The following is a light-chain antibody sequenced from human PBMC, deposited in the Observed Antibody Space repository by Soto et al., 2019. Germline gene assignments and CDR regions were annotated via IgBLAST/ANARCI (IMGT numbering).Light chain of an antibody. CDR3: NSRASGTTYV. CDR1: SSDVGAYNY. J-gene: IGLJ1*01. Sequence: QSSLTQPASVSGSPGQSITISCIGTSSDVGAYNYVSWYQQLPGKAPKLMIYEVSNRPSGISNRFSGSKSGNTASLTISGLQTEDEADYYCNSRASGTTYVFGTGTKVTVL. V-gene: IGLV2-14*01. CDR2: EVS.